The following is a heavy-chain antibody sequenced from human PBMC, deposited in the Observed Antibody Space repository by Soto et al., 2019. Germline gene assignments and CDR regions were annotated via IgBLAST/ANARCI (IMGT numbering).Heavy chain of an antibody. V-gene: IGHV3-11*01. CDR2: ISSDGSVI. D-gene: IGHD6-25*01. CDR1: GFTFSDYF. J-gene: IGHJ6*02. CDR3: ARSSATVNGWWGYGLDV. Sequence: GGSLGLSCAASGFTFSDYFMTWIRQAPGKGLEWVSYISSDGSVIYYTDSLEGRFTISRDNAKNSLYLQMNSLTAEDSAVYYCARSSATVNGWWGYGLDVWGQGTTVTVSS.